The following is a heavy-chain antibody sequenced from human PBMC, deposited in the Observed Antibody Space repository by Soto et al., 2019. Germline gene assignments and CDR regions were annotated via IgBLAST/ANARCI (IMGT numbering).Heavy chain of an antibody. CDR3: ARTSGYSHGYADY. V-gene: IGHV1-18*01. Sequence: ASVKVSCKASGYTFTNFGVTWVRRAPGQGLEWMGWISTSNGNTDYVQKLQGRVTMTTDTSTSTAYMDLRSLRSDDTGVYYCARTSGYSHGYADYCGQGTLVTVSA. J-gene: IGHJ4*02. CDR1: GYTFTNFG. CDR2: ISTSNGNT. D-gene: IGHD5-18*01.